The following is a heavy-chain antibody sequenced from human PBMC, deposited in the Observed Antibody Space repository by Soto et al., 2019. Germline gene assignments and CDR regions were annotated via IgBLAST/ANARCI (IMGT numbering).Heavy chain of an antibody. D-gene: IGHD6-13*01. CDR3: ARAAAGSGDTYYFDY. V-gene: IGHV3-13*05. CDR2: IGTAGDP. J-gene: IGHJ4*02. CDR1: GFTFSSYD. Sequence: EVQLVESWGGLVQPGGSLRLSCAASGFTFSSYDMHWVRQATGKGLEWVSAIGTAGDPYYPGSVKGRFTISRENAKNSLYLQMNSLRAGDTAVYYCARAAAGSGDTYYFDYWGQGTLVTVSS.